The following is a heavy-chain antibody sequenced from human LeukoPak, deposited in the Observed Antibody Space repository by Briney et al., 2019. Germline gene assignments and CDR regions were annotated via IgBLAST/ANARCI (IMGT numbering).Heavy chain of an antibody. CDR3: ALVWGYDPPFYYYYGMDV. D-gene: IGHD5-12*01. CDR1: GYTFTSYG. J-gene: IGHJ6*02. Sequence: GASVKVSYKASGYTFTSYGISWVRQAPGQGLERMGWISAYNGNTNYAQKLQGRVTMTTDASTGTAYMELRSLRSDDTAVYYCALVWGYDPPFYYYYGMDVWGQGTTVTVSS. CDR2: ISAYNGNT. V-gene: IGHV1-18*01.